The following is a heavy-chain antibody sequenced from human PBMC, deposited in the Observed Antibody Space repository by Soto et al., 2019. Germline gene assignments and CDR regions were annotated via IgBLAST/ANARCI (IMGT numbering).Heavy chain of an antibody. CDR1: GFTFSSYA. Sequence: QVQLVESGGGVVQPGRSLRLSCAASGFTFSSYAMHWVRQAPGKGLEWVAVISYDGSNKYYAESVKGRFTISRDNSKNTLYLQMNSLRAEDTAVYYCARLFFGDDAFDIWGQGTMVTVSS. CDR3: ARLFFGDDAFDI. J-gene: IGHJ3*02. V-gene: IGHV3-30-3*01. D-gene: IGHD3-10*01. CDR2: ISYDGSNK.